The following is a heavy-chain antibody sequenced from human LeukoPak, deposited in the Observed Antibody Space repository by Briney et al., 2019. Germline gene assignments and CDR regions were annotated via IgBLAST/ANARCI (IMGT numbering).Heavy chain of an antibody. CDR3: ARGGIAVTGSVDY. J-gene: IGHJ4*02. CDR1: GYTFTSYA. D-gene: IGHD6-19*01. V-gene: IGHV1-3*01. Sequence: ASLKVCCKASGYTFTSYAMHWVRPARGQRLEWMGWINAGNGNTKYSQKLQGRVTITRDTAASTAYMVLSSLRAEYTAVYYGARGGIAVTGSVDYWGQGTLVTVSS. CDR2: INAGNGNT.